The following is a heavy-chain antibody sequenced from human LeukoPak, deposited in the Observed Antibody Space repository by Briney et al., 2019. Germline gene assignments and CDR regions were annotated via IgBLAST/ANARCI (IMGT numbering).Heavy chain of an antibody. CDR2: IKSKTDGGTT. Sequence: GGSLRLSCAASGFTFSNAWMTWVRQAPGKGLEWVGRIKSKTDGGTTDCAAPVKGRFTISRDDSKNTLYLQMNSLKTEDTAVYYCTTASSMIVVFYAFDIWGQGTMVTVSS. CDR3: TTASSMIVVFYAFDI. J-gene: IGHJ3*02. CDR1: GFTFSNAW. D-gene: IGHD3-22*01. V-gene: IGHV3-15*01.